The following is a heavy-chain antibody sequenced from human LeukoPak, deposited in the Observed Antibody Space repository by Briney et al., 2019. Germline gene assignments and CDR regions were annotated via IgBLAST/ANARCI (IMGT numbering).Heavy chain of an antibody. CDR1: GFTFSSYS. J-gene: IGHJ4*02. V-gene: IGHV3-21*01. CDR3: ARDGVSLGAAALNY. Sequence: GGSLRLSCAASGFTFSSYSMNWVPRAPGKGLEWVSSISSSSSYIYYADSVKGRFTISRDNAKNSLYLQMNSLRAEDTAVYYCARDGVSLGAAALNYWGQGTLVTVSS. CDR2: ISSSSSYI. D-gene: IGHD2-15*01.